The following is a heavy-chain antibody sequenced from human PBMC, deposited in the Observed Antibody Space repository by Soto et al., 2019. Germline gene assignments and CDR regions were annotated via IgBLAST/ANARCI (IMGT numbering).Heavy chain of an antibody. CDR2: IKRDGSEK. CDR3: ARVRATDYEIVY. J-gene: IGHJ4*02. Sequence: LRLSCTASGFMFGSYWMTWVRHVPGKGLQWVANIKRDGSEKYYVDFVKGRFTISRDNADNSVFLDMNNLRVDDTATYYCARVRATDYEIVYWGQGALVTVSS. CDR1: GFMFGSYW. D-gene: IGHD4-17*01. V-gene: IGHV3-7*03.